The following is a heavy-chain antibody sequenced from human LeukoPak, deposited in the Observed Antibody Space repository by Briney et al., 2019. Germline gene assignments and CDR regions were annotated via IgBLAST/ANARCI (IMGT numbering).Heavy chain of an antibody. CDR2: MNPNSGNT. V-gene: IGHV1-8*02. D-gene: IGHD6-6*01. CDR3: ARGPLDSSSTFDY. J-gene: IGHJ4*02. CDR1: GYTFTGYY. Sequence: ASVKVSCMASGYTFTGYYMHWVRQATGQGLEWMGWMNPNSGNTGYAQKFQGRVTMTRNTSISTAYMELSSLRSEDTAVYYCARGPLDSSSTFDYWGQGTLVTVSS.